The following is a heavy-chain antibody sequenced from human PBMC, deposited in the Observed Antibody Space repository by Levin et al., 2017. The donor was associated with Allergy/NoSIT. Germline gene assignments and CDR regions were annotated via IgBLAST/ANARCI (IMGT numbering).Heavy chain of an antibody. CDR1: GYTFTGYY. Sequence: ASVKVSCKASGYTFTGYYMHWVRQAPGQGLEWMGRINPNSGGTNYAQKFQGRVTMTRDTSISTAYMELSRLRSDDTAVYYCAREPEYSYGYWDYWGQGTLVTVSS. D-gene: IGHD5-18*01. J-gene: IGHJ4*02. CDR2: INPNSGGT. V-gene: IGHV1-2*06. CDR3: AREPEYSYGYWDY.